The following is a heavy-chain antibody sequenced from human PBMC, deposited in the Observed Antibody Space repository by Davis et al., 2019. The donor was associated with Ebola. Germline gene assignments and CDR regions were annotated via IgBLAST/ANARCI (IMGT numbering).Heavy chain of an antibody. CDR3: ARGRTAGYYYYGMDV. CDR1: GCPTSSSTYY. CDR2: IYYSGST. V-gene: IGHV4-39*01. J-gene: IGHJ6*02. Sequence: SETLSLTCTLSGCPTSSSTYYWGWIRQPPGKGLEWTGSIYYSGSTYYNPSLKSRVTISVDTSKNQFSLKLSSVTAADTAVYYCARGRTAGYYYYGMDVWGQGTTVTVSS. D-gene: IGHD6-13*01.